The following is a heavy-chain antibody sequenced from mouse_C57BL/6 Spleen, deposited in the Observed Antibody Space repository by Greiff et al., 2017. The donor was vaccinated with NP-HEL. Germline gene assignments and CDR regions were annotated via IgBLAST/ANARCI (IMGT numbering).Heavy chain of an antibody. CDR1: GYTFTSYG. Sequence: EVKLMESGAELVRPGSSVKMSCKTSGYTFTSYGINWVKQRPGQGLEWIGYIYIGNGYTEYNEKFKGKATLTSDTSSSTAYMQLSSLTSEDSAIYFCALSTMIDCYAMDYWGQGTSVTVSS. CDR3: ALSTMIDCYAMDY. CDR2: IYIGNGYT. V-gene: IGHV1-58*01. J-gene: IGHJ4*01. D-gene: IGHD2-4*01.